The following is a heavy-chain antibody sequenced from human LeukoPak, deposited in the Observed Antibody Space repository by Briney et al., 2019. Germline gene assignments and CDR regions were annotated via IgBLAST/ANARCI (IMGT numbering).Heavy chain of an antibody. CDR2: ISSSGSTI. CDR3: AELGITMIGGV. V-gene: IGHV3-48*03. Sequence: GGSLRLSCAASGFTFSSYEMNWVRQAPGKGLGWVSYISSSGSTIYYADSVKGRFTISRDNATNSLYLQMNSLRAEDTAVYYCAELGITMIGGVWGKGTTVTISS. D-gene: IGHD3-10*02. CDR1: GFTFSSYE. J-gene: IGHJ6*04.